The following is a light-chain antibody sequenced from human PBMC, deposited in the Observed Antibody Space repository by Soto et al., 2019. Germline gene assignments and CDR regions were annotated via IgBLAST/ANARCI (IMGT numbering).Light chain of an antibody. Sequence: EIVLTQSPATLSLSPGERATLSCRASQSVSSSLAWYQQKPGQAPRLLIYDASNMATGIPARFSGGGSGTDFTLTISSLEPEVFAVYYCQQRSNWYNFGQGTKLEIK. V-gene: IGKV3-11*01. CDR2: DAS. CDR3: QQRSNWYN. J-gene: IGKJ2*01. CDR1: QSVSSS.